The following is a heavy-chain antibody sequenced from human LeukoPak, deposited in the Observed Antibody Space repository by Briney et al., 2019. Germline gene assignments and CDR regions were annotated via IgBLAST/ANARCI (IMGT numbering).Heavy chain of an antibody. D-gene: IGHD2-21*02. Sequence: SVKVSCKASGGTFSNYIISWARQAPGQGLEWMGRITVILGVDEYAQKFLRRVTITADKFTSTAYMELRSLKSEDTAIYYCASSLAYCGRDCSNFDYWGQGTLVTVSS. CDR3: ASSLAYCGRDCSNFDY. J-gene: IGHJ4*02. CDR2: ITVILGVD. V-gene: IGHV1-69*02. CDR1: GGTFSNYI.